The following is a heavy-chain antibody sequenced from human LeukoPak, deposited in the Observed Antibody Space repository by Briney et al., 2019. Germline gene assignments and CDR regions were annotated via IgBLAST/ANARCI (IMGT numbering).Heavy chain of an antibody. V-gene: IGHV3-74*01. CDR3: VLLSLSPG. CDR1: GFTFSTYW. CDR2: ISSDGTNA. J-gene: IGHJ4*02. Sequence: GGPLRLSCAASGFTFSTYWMHWVRQVPGKGLVWVSRISSDGTNANYADSVKGRFTISRDNAKNTLYLQMNSLRAEDTAVYYCVLLSLSPGWGQGTLVTVSS. D-gene: IGHD3-10*01.